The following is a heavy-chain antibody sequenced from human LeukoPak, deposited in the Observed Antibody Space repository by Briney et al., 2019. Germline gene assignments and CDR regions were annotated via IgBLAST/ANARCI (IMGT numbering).Heavy chain of an antibody. CDR3: ARDQKGDMITFGGVIVITPDY. Sequence: GGSLRLSCAASVFTFSRYCMSWVREAPGKGLEWVANIKQDGSEKYYVDSVKGRFTISRDNAKNSLYLQMNSLRAEDTAVYYCARDQKGDMITFGGVIVITPDYWGQGTLVTVSS. J-gene: IGHJ4*02. D-gene: IGHD3-16*02. CDR1: VFTFSRYC. V-gene: IGHV3-7*01. CDR2: IKQDGSEK.